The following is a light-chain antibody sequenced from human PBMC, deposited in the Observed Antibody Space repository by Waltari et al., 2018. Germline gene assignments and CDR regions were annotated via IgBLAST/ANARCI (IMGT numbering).Light chain of an antibody. Sequence: EIVLTQSPGTLSLSPGERATLSCRASQSVSRYLAWYQQKPGQAPRLLFYGASSRATGIPDRFSGSGSGTDFSLTISRLEPEDFAVYYCQNHERLPAMFGQGTKVEIK. CDR1: QSVSRY. J-gene: IGKJ1*01. V-gene: IGKV3-20*01. CDR2: GAS. CDR3: QNHERLPAM.